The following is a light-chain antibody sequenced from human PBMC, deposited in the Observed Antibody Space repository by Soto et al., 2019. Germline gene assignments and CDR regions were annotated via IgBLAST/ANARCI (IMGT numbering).Light chain of an antibody. CDR1: QSVSRY. CDR2: DTS. V-gene: IGKV3-11*01. Sequence: EIVLTQSPATLSLSPGERATLSCRASQSVSRYLAWYQQKPGQAPRLLIYDTSHRATGIPARFSGSGSGTDFTRTISSLEPEDFTVYYCQQRSSWPTFGGGTKVEIK. J-gene: IGKJ4*01. CDR3: QQRSSWPT.